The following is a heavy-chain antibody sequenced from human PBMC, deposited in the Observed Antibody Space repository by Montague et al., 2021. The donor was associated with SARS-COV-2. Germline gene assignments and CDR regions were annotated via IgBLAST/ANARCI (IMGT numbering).Heavy chain of an antibody. CDR2: IYYSGSVTT. J-gene: IGHJ2*01. CDR1: GGFINNYY. D-gene: IGHD2-21*01. CDR3: ARRGGGEVFARFMYWYFDV. V-gene: IGHV4-59*13. Sequence: SETLYLTCSVSGGFINNYYWGWVRQSPGKGLEWIGYIYYSGSVTTSYNPSLKSRVSISVDTSENQFSLKLTSVTAADTAVYYCARRGGGEVFARFMYWYFDVWSRGSLVTVS.